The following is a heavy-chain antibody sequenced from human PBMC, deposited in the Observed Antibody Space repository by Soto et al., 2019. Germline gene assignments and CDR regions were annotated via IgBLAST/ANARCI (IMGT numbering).Heavy chain of an antibody. CDR2: IYYSGST. D-gene: IGHD4-17*01. CDR3: ARHAEQYDYGDAYGMDV. Sequence: SETLSLTCTVSGGSISSSSYYWGWIRQPPGKGLEWIGSIYYSGSTCYNPSLKSRVTISVDTSKNQFSLKLSSVTAADTAVYYCARHAEQYDYGDAYGMDVWGQGTTVTVSS. J-gene: IGHJ6*02. V-gene: IGHV4-39*01. CDR1: GGSISSSSYY.